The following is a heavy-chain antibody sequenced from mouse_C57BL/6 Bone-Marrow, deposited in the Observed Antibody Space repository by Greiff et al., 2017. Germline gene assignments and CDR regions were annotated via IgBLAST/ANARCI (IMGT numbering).Heavy chain of an antibody. CDR1: GFNIKDDY. V-gene: IGHV14-4*01. J-gene: IGHJ1*03. D-gene: IGHD1-1*01. CDR2: IDPENGDT. Sequence: EVQLQQSGAELVRPGASVKLSCTASGFNIKDDYMHWVKQRPEQGLEWIGWIDPENGDTEYASKFQGKATITADTSSNTAYLQLSSLTSEATAVYYCITPITNGRGYWYFDVWGTGTTVTVSS. CDR3: ITPITNGRGYWYFDV.